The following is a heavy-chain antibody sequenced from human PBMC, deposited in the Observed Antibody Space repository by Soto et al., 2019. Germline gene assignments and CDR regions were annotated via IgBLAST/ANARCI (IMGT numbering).Heavy chain of an antibody. Sequence: EVQLVQSGAEVKKPGESLRISCKGSGYSFTSYWISWVRQMPGKGLEWMGRIDPSDSYTNYSPSFQGHVTISADKSTSTAYMRWSSLKASDTAMYYCASLQAAAGDNDLTFDYWGQGTLVTVSS. CDR3: ASLQAAAGDNDLTFDY. V-gene: IGHV5-10-1*01. J-gene: IGHJ4*02. D-gene: IGHD6-13*01. CDR2: IDPSDSYT. CDR1: GYSFTSYW.